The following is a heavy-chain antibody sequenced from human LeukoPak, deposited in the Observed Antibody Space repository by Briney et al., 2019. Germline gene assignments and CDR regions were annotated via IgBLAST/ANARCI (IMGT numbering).Heavy chain of an antibody. CDR2: IYYSGST. CDR1: GGSISSYY. D-gene: IGHD3-22*01. Sequence: SETLSLTCTVSGGSISSYYWSWIRQPPGKGLEWIGYIYYSGSTNYNPSLKSRVTISVDTSKSQFSLKLSSVTAADTAVYYCARDTYYYDSSGYRPFDYWGQGTPVTVSS. V-gene: IGHV4-59*01. J-gene: IGHJ4*02. CDR3: ARDTYYYDSSGYRPFDY.